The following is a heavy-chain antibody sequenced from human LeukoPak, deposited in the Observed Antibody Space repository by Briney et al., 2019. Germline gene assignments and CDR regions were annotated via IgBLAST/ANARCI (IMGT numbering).Heavy chain of an antibody. V-gene: IGHV3-21*01. CDR2: ISSSSSYI. CDR3: ARNPARLWSMDDY. D-gene: IGHD5-18*01. J-gene: IGHJ4*02. Sequence: GGSLRLSCAASGFTFSSYSMNWVRQAPGKGLEWVSSISSSSSYIYYADSVKGRFTISRDNAKNSLYLQMNSLRAEDTAVYYCARNPARLWSMDDYWGQGTLVTVSS. CDR1: GFTFSSYS.